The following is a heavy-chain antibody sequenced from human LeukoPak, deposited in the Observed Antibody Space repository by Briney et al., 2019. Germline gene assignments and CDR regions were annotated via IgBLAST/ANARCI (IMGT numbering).Heavy chain of an antibody. D-gene: IGHD3-9*01. CDR3: ARLSRTGYYNSAFDI. CDR1: GGTFSSYA. CDR2: IIPIFGTA. V-gene: IGHV1-69*05. J-gene: IGHJ3*02. Sequence: SVKVSCKASGGTFSSYAISWVRQAPGQGLEWMGGIIPIFGTANYAQKFQGRVTITTDESTSTAYMGLSSLRSEDTAVYYCARLSRTGYYNSAFDIWGQGTMVTVFS.